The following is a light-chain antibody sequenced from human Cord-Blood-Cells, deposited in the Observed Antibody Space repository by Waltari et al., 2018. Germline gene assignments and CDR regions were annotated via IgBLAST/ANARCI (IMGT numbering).Light chain of an antibody. CDR3: CSYAGSSTVV. CDR1: SRDVGSYNL. V-gene: IGLV2-23*01. J-gene: IGLJ2*01. Sequence: QSALTQPASVAGSPGQSITISCTGTSRDVGSYNLVPWYQQHPGKAPNLMIYEGSKRPSGVSNRFSGSKSGNTASLTISGLQAEDEADYYCCSYAGSSTVVFGGGTKLTVL. CDR2: EGS.